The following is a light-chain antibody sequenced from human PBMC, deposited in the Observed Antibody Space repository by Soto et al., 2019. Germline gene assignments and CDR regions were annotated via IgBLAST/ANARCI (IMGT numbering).Light chain of an antibody. CDR3: QQYKIFST. CDR2: KAS. J-gene: IGKJ4*02. V-gene: IGKV1-5*03. CDR1: QTISSW. Sequence: IQVTQNNSTLSGSVGDRVTITCRASQTISSWLTWYQQKPGKAPKLLIYKASTLKSGVPSRFSGSGSGTEFTLTISSLQPDDFATYYCQQYKIFSTFSAVSNVDIK.